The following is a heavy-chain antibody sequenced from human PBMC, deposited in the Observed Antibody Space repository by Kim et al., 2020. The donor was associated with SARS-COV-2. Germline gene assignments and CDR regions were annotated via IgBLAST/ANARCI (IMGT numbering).Heavy chain of an antibody. V-gene: IGHV3-15*01. CDR3: TTDLAIAVTMITLF. Sequence: AAPVKGRFTISRDDSKNTLYLQMNSLKTEDTAVYYCTTDLAIAVTMITLFWGQGTLVTVSS. D-gene: IGHD3-22*01. J-gene: IGHJ4*02.